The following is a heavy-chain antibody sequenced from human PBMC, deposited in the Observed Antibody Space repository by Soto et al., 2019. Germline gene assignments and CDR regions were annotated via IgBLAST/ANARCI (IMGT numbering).Heavy chain of an antibody. V-gene: IGHV1-69*01. D-gene: IGHD3-10*01. CDR2: IVPIFGTA. CDR3: ASVESPSGSYYSPFDY. J-gene: IGHJ4*02. Sequence: QVQLVQSGAEVKKPGSSVKVSCKASGGTFSSYAISWVRQAPGQGLEWMGGIVPIFGTANYAQKFQVRVTITADESTSTVYMELSSLRSEDTAVYYCASVESPSGSYYSPFDYSCQVILVTVSS. CDR1: GGTFSSYA.